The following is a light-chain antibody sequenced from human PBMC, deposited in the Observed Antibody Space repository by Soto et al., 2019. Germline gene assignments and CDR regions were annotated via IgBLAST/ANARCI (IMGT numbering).Light chain of an antibody. J-gene: IGKJ3*01. CDR1: QSVSSSY. V-gene: IGKV3-20*01. CDR3: QQYGSSPT. Sequence: EIVLTQSPGTLSLSPGERATLSCRASQSVSSSYLAWYQQKPGQAPGLLIYGASSRATGIPDRFSGSGSGTDFTLTISRLEPEDCAVYYCQQYGSSPTFGPGTKVDIK. CDR2: GAS.